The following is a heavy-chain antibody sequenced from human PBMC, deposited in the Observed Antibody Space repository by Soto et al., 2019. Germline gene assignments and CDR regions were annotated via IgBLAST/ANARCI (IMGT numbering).Heavy chain of an antibody. D-gene: IGHD3-22*01. CDR2: LNAGNGNT. V-gene: IGHV1-3*01. Sequence: ASVKVSCKASGYTFTSYAMHWVRQAPGQRLEWMGWLNAGNGNTKYSQNFQGRVTITRDTSASTAYMELSSLRSEDTAVYYCARRDITTTFDPWGQGTLVTVSS. CDR1: GYTFTSYA. CDR3: ARRDITTTFDP. J-gene: IGHJ5*02.